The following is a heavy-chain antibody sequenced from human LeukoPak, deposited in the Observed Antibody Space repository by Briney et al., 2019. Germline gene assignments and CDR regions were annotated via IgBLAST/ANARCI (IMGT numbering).Heavy chain of an antibody. D-gene: IGHD6-13*01. CDR3: PKVPPPIAAAGSASDY. CDR1: GFTFSSYA. Sequence: HAGGSLRLSCAASGFTFSSYAMSWVRQPPGKGLEWVSAICGSGGTTYYADSVKGRFTISRDNSKNTLYLQINSPRDEDTDLYYCPKVPPPIAAAGSASDYWGQGTLVTVSS. CDR2: ICGSGGTT. V-gene: IGHV3-23*01. J-gene: IGHJ4*02.